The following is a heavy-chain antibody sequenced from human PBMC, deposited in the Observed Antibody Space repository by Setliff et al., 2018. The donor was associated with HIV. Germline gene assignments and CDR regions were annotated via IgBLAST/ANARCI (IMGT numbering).Heavy chain of an antibody. Sequence: PSETLSLTCTVSGGSISGHYWSWIRQTPGKGLEWIGYVYSNGNTDYNPSLKSRVTISVDTSKNQFSLKLTSLTAADTAIYYCARSTVGAGASFPWGRGILVTVSS. CDR2: VYSNGNT. D-gene: IGHD1-26*01. CDR3: ARSTVGAGASFP. CDR1: GGSISGHY. J-gene: IGHJ5*02. V-gene: IGHV4-59*11.